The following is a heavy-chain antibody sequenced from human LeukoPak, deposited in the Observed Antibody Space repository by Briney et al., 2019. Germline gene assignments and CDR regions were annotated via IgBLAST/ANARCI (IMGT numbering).Heavy chain of an antibody. V-gene: IGHV1-18*01. D-gene: IGHD3-22*01. J-gene: IGHJ5*02. CDR3: ARDPTYYYDSSGYYYPSWFDP. CDR2: ISVYNGNT. Sequence: GASVKVSCKASGYTFTSYAISWVRQAPGQGLEWMGWISVYNGNTDYAQKLQGRVTMTTDTSTSTTYMELSRLRSDDTAVYYCARDPTYYYDSSGYYYPSWFDPWGQGTLVTVSS. CDR1: GYTFTSYA.